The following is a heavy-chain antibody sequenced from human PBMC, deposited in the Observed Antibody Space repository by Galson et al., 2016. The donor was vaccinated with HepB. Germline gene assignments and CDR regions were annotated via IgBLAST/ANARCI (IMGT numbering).Heavy chain of an antibody. D-gene: IGHD2/OR15-2a*01. CDR3: AKANIIMVTLGIYLDT. CDR2: VSGHAGST. Sequence: SLRLSCATSGFAFNTYAMNWVRQAPGKELEWVAGVSGHAGSTYYADSVKGRFAISRDNSKNTLFLQMNGLRADDTAVYYCAKANIIMVTLGIYLDTWGPGTLVTVSS. V-gene: IGHV3-23*01. J-gene: IGHJ5*02. CDR1: GFAFNTYA.